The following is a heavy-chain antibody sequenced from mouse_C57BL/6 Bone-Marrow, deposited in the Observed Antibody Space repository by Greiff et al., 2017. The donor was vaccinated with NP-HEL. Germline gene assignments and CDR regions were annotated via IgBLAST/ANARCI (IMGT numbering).Heavy chain of an antibody. CDR1: GFTFSDYY. CDR2: INYDGSST. Sequence: EVKVVESEGGLVQPGSSMKLSCTASGFTFSDYYMAWVRQVPEKGLEWVANINYDGSSTYYLDSLKSRFIISRDNAKNILYLQMSSLKSEDTATYYCAREGGLRPRTYAMDYWGQGTSVTVSS. J-gene: IGHJ4*01. D-gene: IGHD2-4*01. CDR3: AREGGLRPRTYAMDY. V-gene: IGHV5-16*01.